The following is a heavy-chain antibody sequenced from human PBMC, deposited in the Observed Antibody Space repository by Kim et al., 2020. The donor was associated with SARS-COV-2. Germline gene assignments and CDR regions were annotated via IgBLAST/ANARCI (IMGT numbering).Heavy chain of an antibody. D-gene: IGHD2-15*01. CDR3: ARGSHQLYYFDY. V-gene: IGHV4-34*01. J-gene: IGHJ4*02. Sequence: NYNPSLKSRVTISVDTSKNQFSLKLSSVTAADTAVYYCARGSHQLYYFDYWGQGTLVTVSS.